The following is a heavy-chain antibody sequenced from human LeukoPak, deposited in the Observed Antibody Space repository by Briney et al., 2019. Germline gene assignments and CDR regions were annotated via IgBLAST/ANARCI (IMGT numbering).Heavy chain of an antibody. CDR1: GESFSGYY. J-gene: IGHJ2*01. CDR3: ARGPGVWYIRHWYFDL. CDR2: INHSGST. Sequence: SETLSLTCAVYGESFSGYYWSWIRQPPGKGLEWIGEINHSGSTNYNPSLKSRVTISVDTFKNQFSLKMSSVTAADTAVYYCARGPGVWYIRHWYFDLWGRGTVVSVSS. D-gene: IGHD1-1*01. V-gene: IGHV4-34*01.